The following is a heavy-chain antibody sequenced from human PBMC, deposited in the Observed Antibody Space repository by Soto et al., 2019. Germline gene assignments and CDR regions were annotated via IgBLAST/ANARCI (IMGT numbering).Heavy chain of an antibody. CDR1: GFTFSDYY. CDR3: ARERYSYGPYYFDY. J-gene: IGHJ4*02. V-gene: IGHV3-11*01. CDR2: ITSSGSTT. Sequence: PGGSLRPSCAASGFTFSDYYMSWIRQAPGKGLEWVSSITSSGSTTYYTDSVKGRFTISRDNAKNSLYLQMNSLRAEDTAVYYCARERYSYGPYYFDYWGQGTLVTVSS. D-gene: IGHD5-18*01.